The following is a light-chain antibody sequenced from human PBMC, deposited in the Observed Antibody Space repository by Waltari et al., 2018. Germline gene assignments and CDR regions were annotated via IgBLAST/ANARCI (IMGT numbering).Light chain of an antibody. Sequence: DVQMTQSPSTLSASVGDRVTLTCRASQTISYWLAWLQQKPGKAPKLLFYRASSLPTGVPSRFSGSGSGTEFALTISSLQPDDFATYYCQHYIHYPYTFGQGTKLEIK. CDR3: QHYIHYPYT. V-gene: IGKV1-5*03. CDR1: QTISYW. CDR2: RAS. J-gene: IGKJ2*01.